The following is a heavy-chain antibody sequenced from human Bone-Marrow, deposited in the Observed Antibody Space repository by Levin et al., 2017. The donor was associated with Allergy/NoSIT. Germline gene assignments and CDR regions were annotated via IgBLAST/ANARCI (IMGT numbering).Heavy chain of an antibody. Sequence: PGGSLRLSCAASGFSFSNVWMTWVRQAPGKGLEWVGRIKRKTDGGTTEYAAPVKGRFSISREDSKKMVHLQMNSLKTEDTAVYYCTTDTRSPSYSDSSGFYSPGNYYGMDAWGQGTTVTVSS. CDR2: IKRKTDGGTT. V-gene: IGHV3-15*01. J-gene: IGHJ6*02. CDR1: GFSFSNVW. CDR3: TTDTRSPSYSDSSGFYSPGNYYGMDA. D-gene: IGHD3-22*01.